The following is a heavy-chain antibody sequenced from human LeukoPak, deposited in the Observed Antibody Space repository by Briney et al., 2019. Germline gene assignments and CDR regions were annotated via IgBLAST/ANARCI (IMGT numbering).Heavy chain of an antibody. J-gene: IGHJ4*02. CDR1: GASISSSSYY. CDR3: ARGPVVPVATYFFDS. V-gene: IGHV4-39*07. CDR2: IYYSGST. Sequence: SETLSLTCTVSGASISSSSYYWGWIRQPPGKGLEWIGSIYYSGSTYYNPSLPSLKSRVTISVDTSKNQFSLKLSSVTAADTAVYYCARGPVVPVATYFFDSWGQGTLVIVSS. D-gene: IGHD2-2*01.